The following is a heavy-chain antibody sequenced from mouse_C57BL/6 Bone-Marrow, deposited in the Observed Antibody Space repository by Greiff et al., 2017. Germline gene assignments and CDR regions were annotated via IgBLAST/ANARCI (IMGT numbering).Heavy chain of an antibody. CDR2: IYPGSGST. CDR3: ARIYGYFAYYAMDY. Sequence: QVQLQQPGAELVKPGASVKMSCKASGYTFTSYWITWVKRRPGQGLEWIGDIYPGSGSTNYNEKFKSKATLTVDTSSSTAYMQLSSLTSEDSAVYYCARIYGYFAYYAMDYWGQGTSVTVSS. J-gene: IGHJ4*01. V-gene: IGHV1-55*01. CDR1: GYTFTSYW. D-gene: IGHD2-2*01.